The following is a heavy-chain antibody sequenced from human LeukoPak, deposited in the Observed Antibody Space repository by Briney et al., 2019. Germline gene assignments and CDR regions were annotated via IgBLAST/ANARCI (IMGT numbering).Heavy chain of an antibody. CDR1: GFTFSNYA. V-gene: IGHV3-23*01. CDR2: MGARSGNT. D-gene: IGHD6-13*01. Sequence: GGSLRLSCAASGFTFSNYAMGWVRQAPGKGLEWVSTMGARSGNTYYADSVTGRFTISRDNSKNTLYLQMNSLRAEDTAVYYCASYIAAATADYFDYWGQGTLVTVSS. J-gene: IGHJ4*02. CDR3: ASYIAAATADYFDY.